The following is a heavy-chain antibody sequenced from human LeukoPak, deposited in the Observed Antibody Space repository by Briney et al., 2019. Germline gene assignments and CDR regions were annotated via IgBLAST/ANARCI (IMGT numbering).Heavy chain of an antibody. CDR2: ISGSGGTT. D-gene: IGHD5-18*01. Sequence: GGSLRLSCAASGFTFDDYAMHWVRQASGKGLEWVSAISGSGGTTYYADSVKGRFTISRDNSKNTLYLQMNSLRAEDTAVYYCAKGSGYSYGYFDYWGQGTLVTVSS. V-gene: IGHV3-23*01. J-gene: IGHJ4*02. CDR3: AKGSGYSYGYFDY. CDR1: GFTFDDYA.